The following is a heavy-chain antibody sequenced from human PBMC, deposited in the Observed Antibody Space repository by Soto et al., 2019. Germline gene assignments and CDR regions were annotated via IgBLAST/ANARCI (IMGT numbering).Heavy chain of an antibody. CDR1: GYTFANHW. V-gene: IGHV5-51*01. Sequence: PXESLKISCKGCGYTFANHWIAWVRQMPGKGPEWMGIVNPSDSDTRYSPSFQGQVTISADKSISHAYLQWSSLKASDTAIYYCARPDSNGWYDYWGQGSLVTVSS. D-gene: IGHD6-19*01. CDR3: ARPDSNGWYDY. CDR2: VNPSDSDT. J-gene: IGHJ4*02.